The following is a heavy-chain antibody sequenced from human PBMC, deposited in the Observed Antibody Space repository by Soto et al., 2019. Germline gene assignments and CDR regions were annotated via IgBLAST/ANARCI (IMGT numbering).Heavy chain of an antibody. CDR3: ARDGIAAAGKTMYYFDY. Sequence: ASVKVSCKASGYTFTSYYMHWVRQAPGQGLEWMGIINPSGGSTSYAQKFQGRVTMTRDTSTSTVYMELSSLRSEDTAVYYCARDGIAAAGKTMYYFDYWGQGTLVTVSS. V-gene: IGHV1-46*01. CDR1: GYTFTSYY. D-gene: IGHD6-13*01. CDR2: INPSGGST. J-gene: IGHJ4*02.